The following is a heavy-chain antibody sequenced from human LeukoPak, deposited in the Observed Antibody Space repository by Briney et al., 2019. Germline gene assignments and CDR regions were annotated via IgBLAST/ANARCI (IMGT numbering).Heavy chain of an antibody. CDR1: GYSFTGYY. CDR3: ARGDIVVLPAGIPHNWFDP. V-gene: IGHV1-2*02. Sequence: ASVKVSCKASGYSFTGYYIHWVRQAPGQGLEWMGWINPNSGGTNYTQKFQGRVTMTRDTSISTAYMELSRLRSDDTAVYYCARGDIVVLPAGIPHNWFDPWGQGTLVTVTS. CDR2: INPNSGGT. J-gene: IGHJ5*02. D-gene: IGHD2-2*02.